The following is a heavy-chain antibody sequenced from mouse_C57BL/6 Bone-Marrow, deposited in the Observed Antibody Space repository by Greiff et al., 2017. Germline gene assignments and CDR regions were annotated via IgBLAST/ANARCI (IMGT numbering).Heavy chain of an antibody. CDR3: ARSGGYY. J-gene: IGHJ2*01. CDR2: INPSTGGT. D-gene: IGHD3-2*02. CDR1: GYSFTGYY. V-gene: IGHV1-42*01. Sequence: VQLQPSGPELVKPGASVKISCKASGYSFTGYYLNWVKQSPEKSLEWIGEINPSTGGTTYNQKFKAKATLTVDKSSSTAYMQLKSLTSEDSAVYYCARSGGYYWGQGTTLTVSS.